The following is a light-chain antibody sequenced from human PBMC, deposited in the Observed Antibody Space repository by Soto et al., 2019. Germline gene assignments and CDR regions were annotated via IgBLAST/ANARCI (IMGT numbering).Light chain of an antibody. CDR1: SGHSSYI. J-gene: IGLJ2*01. V-gene: IGLV4-60*03. CDR2: LGGAGIH. Sequence: QLVLTQSSSASASLGSSVKLTCNLSSGHSSYIIAWHQQQPGKAPRYLMMLGGAGIHKKGSGIPDRFSGSSSGADRYRSIYGLQSDDEADYYCETWGSDTQVFGGGTKLTVL. CDR3: ETWGSDTQV.